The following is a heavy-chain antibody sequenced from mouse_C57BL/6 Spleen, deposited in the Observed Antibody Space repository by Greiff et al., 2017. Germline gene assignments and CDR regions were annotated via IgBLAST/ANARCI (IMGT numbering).Heavy chain of an antibody. CDR2: IYPGDGDT. Sequence: VQLQQSGPELVKPGASVKISCKASGYAFSSSWMNWVKQRPGKGLEWIGRIYPGDGDTNYNGKFKGKATLTADKSSSTAYMQLSSLTSEDSAVYFWARHYSNYYAMDYWGQGTSVTVSS. CDR3: ARHYSNYYAMDY. J-gene: IGHJ4*01. CDR1: GYAFSSSW. V-gene: IGHV1-82*01. D-gene: IGHD2-5*01.